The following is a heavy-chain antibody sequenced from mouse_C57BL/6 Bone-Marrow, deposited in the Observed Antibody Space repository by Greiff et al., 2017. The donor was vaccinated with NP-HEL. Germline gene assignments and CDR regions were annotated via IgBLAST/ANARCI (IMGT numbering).Heavy chain of an antibody. V-gene: IGHV7-1*01. Sequence: EVQLVESGGGLVQSGRSLRLSCATSGFTFSDFYMEWVRQAPGKGLAWIAASRNKANDYTTEYSASVKGRFIVSRDTSQSILYLQMNALRAEDTAIYYCARDAYYYGSFYAMDYWGQGTSVTVSS. CDR2: SRNKANDYTT. J-gene: IGHJ4*01. CDR1: GFTFSDFY. D-gene: IGHD1-1*01. CDR3: ARDAYYYGSFYAMDY.